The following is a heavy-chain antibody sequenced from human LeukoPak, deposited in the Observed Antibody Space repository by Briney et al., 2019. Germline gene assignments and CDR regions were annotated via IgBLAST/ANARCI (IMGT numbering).Heavy chain of an antibody. CDR1: GFTFSSYG. V-gene: IGHV3-23*01. J-gene: IGHJ3*02. D-gene: IGHD4-23*01. CDR2: ISGSGGST. CDR3: ARGQDTVVTSRDAFDT. Sequence: GGSLRLSCAASGFTFSSYGMSWVRQAPGKGLEWVSAISGSGGSTYYADSVKGRFTISRDNSKKTLYLQMNSLRAEDTAVYYCARGQDTVVTSRDAFDTWGQGTMVTVSS.